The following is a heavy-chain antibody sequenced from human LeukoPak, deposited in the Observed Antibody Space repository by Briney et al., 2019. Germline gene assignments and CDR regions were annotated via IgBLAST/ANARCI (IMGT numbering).Heavy chain of an antibody. Sequence: SETLSLTCTVSGGSISSSSYYWGWIRQPPGKGLEWIGSIYYSGSTYYNPSLKSRVTISVDTSKNQFSLKLSSVTAADTAVYYCAREGGYSGYDWAYWGQGTLVTVSS. D-gene: IGHD5-12*01. J-gene: IGHJ4*02. CDR2: IYYSGST. CDR1: GGSISSSSYY. CDR3: AREGGYSGYDWAY. V-gene: IGHV4-39*07.